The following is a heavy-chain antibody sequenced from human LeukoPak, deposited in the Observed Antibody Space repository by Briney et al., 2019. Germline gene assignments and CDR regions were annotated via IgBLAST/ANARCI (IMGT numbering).Heavy chain of an antibody. Sequence: GGSLRLSCAASGFTFSSYGMHWVRQAPGKGLEWVAFIRYDGSNKYYADSVKGRFTISRDNSKNTLYLQMNSLRAEDTAVYYCAKEYGEYPYYFDYWGQGTLVTVSS. V-gene: IGHV3-30*02. J-gene: IGHJ4*02. CDR1: GFTFSSYG. D-gene: IGHD4-17*01. CDR3: AKEYGEYPYYFDY. CDR2: IRYDGSNK.